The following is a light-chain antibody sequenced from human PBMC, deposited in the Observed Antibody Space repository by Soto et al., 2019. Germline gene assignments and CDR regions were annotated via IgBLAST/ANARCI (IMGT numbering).Light chain of an antibody. CDR1: QSISNN. CDR3: QRYNNWPYS. CDR2: GAS. Sequence: EIVVTQSPATLSVSPGETATLSCRASQSISNNLAWHQQKPGQAPRLLIYGASTTATGIPARFSGSGSGTEFTLTISSLQSEDFVVYYCQRYNNWPYSFGQGTKLEIK. J-gene: IGKJ2*01. V-gene: IGKV3-15*01.